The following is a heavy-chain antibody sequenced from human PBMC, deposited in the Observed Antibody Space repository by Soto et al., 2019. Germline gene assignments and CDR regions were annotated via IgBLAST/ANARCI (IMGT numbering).Heavy chain of an antibody. CDR1: GGSISSSNW. CDR3: ARGPGVQLRWFDP. Sequence: SETLSLTCAVSGGSISSSNWWSWVRQPPGKGLEWIGEIYHSGSTNYNPSLKSRVTISVDKSKNQFSLKLSSVTAADTAVYYCARGPGVQLRWFDPWGQGTLVTVSS. D-gene: IGHD5-18*01. CDR2: IYHSGST. J-gene: IGHJ5*02. V-gene: IGHV4-4*02.